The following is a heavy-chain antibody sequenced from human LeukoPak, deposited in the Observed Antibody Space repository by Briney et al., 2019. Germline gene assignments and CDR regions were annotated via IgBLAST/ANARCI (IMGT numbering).Heavy chain of an antibody. CDR1: GYTFSSYA. Sequence: GASVKVSCKASGYTFSSYAISWVRQAPGQGLEWMGRIIPILSIANYAQKFQGRVTITADKSTSTAYMELSSLRSEDTAVYYCARALYYYDSSGYYWGQGTLVTVSS. CDR2: IIPILSIA. CDR3: ARALYYYDSSGYY. V-gene: IGHV1-69*04. D-gene: IGHD3-22*01. J-gene: IGHJ4*02.